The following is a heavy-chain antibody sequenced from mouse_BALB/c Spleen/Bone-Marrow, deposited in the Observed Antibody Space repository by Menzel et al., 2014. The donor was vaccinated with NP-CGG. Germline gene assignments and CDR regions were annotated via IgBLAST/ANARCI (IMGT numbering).Heavy chain of an antibody. CDR1: GFNIKDTY. D-gene: IGHD1-1*01. CDR2: IDPANGNT. J-gene: IGHJ1*01. CDR3: ARGGSSYGWYFDV. Sequence: VQLQQSGAELVKPGASVRLSCTAPGFNIKDTYMHWVKQRPEQGLEWIGRIDPANGNTKYDPKFQGKATITADTSSNTAYLQLSSLTSEDTAVYYCARGGSSYGWYFDVWGAGTTVTVSS. V-gene: IGHV14-3*02.